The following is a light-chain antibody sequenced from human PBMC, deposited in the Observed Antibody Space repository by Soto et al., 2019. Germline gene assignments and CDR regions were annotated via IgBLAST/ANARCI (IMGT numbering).Light chain of an antibody. CDR1: SSNIGSNY. J-gene: IGLJ1*01. V-gene: IGLV1-47*01. CDR2: RND. Sequence: QSVLTQPPSASGTPGQRVTISCSGSSSNIGSNYVYWYQPLPGTAPKLLIYRNDQRPSGVPDRFSGSKSGTSASLAISGLRSEDEADYYCAAWDDSLSGHYVFGTGTKLTVL. CDR3: AAWDDSLSGHYV.